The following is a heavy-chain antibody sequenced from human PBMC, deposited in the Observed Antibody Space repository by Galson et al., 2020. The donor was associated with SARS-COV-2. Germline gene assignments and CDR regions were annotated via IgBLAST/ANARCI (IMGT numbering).Heavy chain of an antibody. V-gene: IGHV3-23*01. D-gene: IGHD1-26*01. J-gene: IGHJ6*02. CDR1: GFTFSNFA. CDR2: ISGSGSST. Sequence: GGSLRLSCAASGFTFSNFAMTWVRQAPGQGLEWVSSISGSGSSTYYTDSAEGRFTISRDNSKTTLFLQLNSLRVEDTAIYYCAKDPGGSGSSYYFYYGLDVWGQGTTVTVSS. CDR3: AKDPGGSGSSYYFYYGLDV.